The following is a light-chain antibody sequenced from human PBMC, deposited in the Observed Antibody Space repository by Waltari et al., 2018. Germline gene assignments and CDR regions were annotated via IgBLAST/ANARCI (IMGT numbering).Light chain of an antibody. Sequence: DIQMTQSPSSLSASVGDSVSIICRGSQSISTSLNWYRQKPGKAPDLLIYGAFNLQAGVPSRFSGSGSGTDFTLTISSLQAEDVAVYYCQQYYSSPVTFGQGTRLEIK. V-gene: IGKV1-39*01. CDR3: QQYYSSPVT. CDR2: GAF. CDR1: QSISTS. J-gene: IGKJ5*01.